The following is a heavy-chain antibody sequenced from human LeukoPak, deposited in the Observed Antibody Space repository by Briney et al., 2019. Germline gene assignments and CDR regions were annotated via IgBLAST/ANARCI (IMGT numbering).Heavy chain of an antibody. CDR2: INPNSGGT. Sequence: ASVKVSCKASGYTFTGYYMHWVRQAPGQGLEWMGWINPNSGGTNYAQKFQGRVTMTRDTSISTAYMELSRLRSDDTAVYHCARISCSSTSCYSGQIDYWGQGTLVTVSS. J-gene: IGHJ4*02. V-gene: IGHV1-2*02. CDR3: ARISCSSTSCYSGQIDY. D-gene: IGHD2-2*01. CDR1: GYTFTGYY.